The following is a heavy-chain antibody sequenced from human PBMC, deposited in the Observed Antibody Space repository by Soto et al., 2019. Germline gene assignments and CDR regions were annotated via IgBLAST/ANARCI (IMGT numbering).Heavy chain of an antibody. V-gene: IGHV1-8*01. CDR1: GYTFTSYD. CDR2: MNPDSGKT. Sequence: ASVKVSCKASGYTFTSYDINWVRQATGQGLEWMGGMNPDSGKTGYAQKFQGRVTMNTDESTSTAYMELSSLRSEDTAVYYCARGWNDFPHWGQGTLVTVSS. CDR3: ARGWNDFPH. J-gene: IGHJ1*01. D-gene: IGHD1-1*01.